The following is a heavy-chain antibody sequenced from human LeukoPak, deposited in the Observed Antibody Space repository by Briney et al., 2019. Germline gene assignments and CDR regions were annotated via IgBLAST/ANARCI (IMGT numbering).Heavy chain of an antibody. J-gene: IGHJ3*02. CDR1: GYTFTSYG. V-gene: IGHV1-18*01. D-gene: IGHD3-22*01. CDR2: ISGYNGNT. CDR3: ARHRLPRVYYDSSGYYHDASDI. Sequence: ASVKVSCKASGYTFTSYGINWVRQAPGQGLEWMGWISGYNGNTNYAQKLQGRVTMTTDTSTRTAYMELRSLRSDDTAMYYCARHRLPRVYYDSSGYYHDASDIWGQGRMVTVSS.